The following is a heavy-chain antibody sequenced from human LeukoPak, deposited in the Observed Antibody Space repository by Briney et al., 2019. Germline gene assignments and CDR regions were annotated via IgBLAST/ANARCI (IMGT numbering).Heavy chain of an antibody. CDR3: ARERPYHDFWSGHLGGKHYFDY. J-gene: IGHJ4*02. CDR1: GGSFSGYY. Sequence: SETLSLTCAVYGGSFSGYYWSWIRQPPGKGLEWIGEINHSGSTNYNPSLKSRVTISVDTSKNQFSLKLSSVTAADTAVYYCARERPYHDFWSGHLGGKHYFDYWGQGTLVTVSS. V-gene: IGHV4-34*01. D-gene: IGHD3-3*01. CDR2: INHSGST.